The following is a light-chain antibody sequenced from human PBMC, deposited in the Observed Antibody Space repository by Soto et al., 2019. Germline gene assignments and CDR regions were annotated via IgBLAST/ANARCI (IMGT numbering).Light chain of an antibody. CDR3: QQYGSSPPIT. CDR2: GAS. Sequence: EIVLTQSPGTLSLSPGERATLSCRAIQSVSSNYLAWYQQKPGQAPRLLIYGASTMATGIPDRFSGSGSGTDFTLTISRLEPEDFAVYYCQQYGSSPPITFGQGTRLEIK. CDR1: QSVSSNY. V-gene: IGKV3-20*01. J-gene: IGKJ5*01.